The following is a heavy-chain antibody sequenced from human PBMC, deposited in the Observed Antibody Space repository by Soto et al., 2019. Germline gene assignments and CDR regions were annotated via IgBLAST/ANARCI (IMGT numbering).Heavy chain of an antibody. CDR3: TTRMTAHFDY. V-gene: IGHV3-23*01. D-gene: IGHD2-21*02. CDR1: GFTFSHYT. Sequence: GSLRLSCVASGFTFSHYTLNWVRRAPGKGLEWVSTISDRPTGHTHYAESVRGRFTISRDDSRDTVFLQMDSLRAEDTAVYYCTTRMTAHFDYWGQGVLVTVSS. CDR2: ISDRPTGHT. J-gene: IGHJ4*02.